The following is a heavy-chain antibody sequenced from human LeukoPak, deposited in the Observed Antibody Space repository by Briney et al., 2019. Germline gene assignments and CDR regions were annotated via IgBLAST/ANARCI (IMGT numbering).Heavy chain of an antibody. J-gene: IGHJ6*03. CDR1: GFTFSRYW. CDR3: AREKEGYCSRTSCYLDYYYYYMDV. D-gene: IGHD2-2*01. V-gene: IGHV3-7*01. CDR2: IKQEGSEK. Sequence: GGSLRLSCAASGFTFSRYWMTWVRQAPGKGLEWVANIKQEGSEKYYVDSVKGRFTISRDNAKNSLYLQMNSLRAEDTAVYYCAREKEGYCSRTSCYLDYYYYYMDVWGKGTTVTISS.